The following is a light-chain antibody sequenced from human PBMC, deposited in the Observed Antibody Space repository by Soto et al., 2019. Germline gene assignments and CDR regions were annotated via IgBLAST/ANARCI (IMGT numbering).Light chain of an antibody. Sequence: EIVLTQSPATLSLSPGERATLSCRASQSVSSYLAWYQQKPGQAPRLLIYDASNRATAIPDRFSGSGFGTDFTLTITRLEPEDFAVYYCQQYGDSPQTFGPGTKVDIK. J-gene: IGKJ1*01. V-gene: IGKV3-11*01. CDR3: QQYGDSPQT. CDR2: DAS. CDR1: QSVSSY.